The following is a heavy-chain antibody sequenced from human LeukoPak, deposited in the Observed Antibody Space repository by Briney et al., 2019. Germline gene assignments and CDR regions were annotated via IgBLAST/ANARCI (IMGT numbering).Heavy chain of an antibody. J-gene: IGHJ3*02. V-gene: IGHV4-61*01. Sequence: PSETLSLTCTVSGGSVSSGSYYWSWIRQPPGKGLEWIGYIYYSGSTNYNPSLKSRVTISVDTSKNQFSLKLSSVTAADTAVYYCARDSRYDSSAFDIWGQGTMVTVSS. D-gene: IGHD3-22*01. CDR1: GGSVSSGSYY. CDR3: ARDSRYDSSAFDI. CDR2: IYYSGST.